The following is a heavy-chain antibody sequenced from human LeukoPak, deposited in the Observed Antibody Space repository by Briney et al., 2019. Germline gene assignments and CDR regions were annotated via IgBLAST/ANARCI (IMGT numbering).Heavy chain of an antibody. J-gene: IGHJ5*02. V-gene: IGHV3-48*04. CDR3: ARASHYDTLTGYYNVNWFDP. D-gene: IGHD3-9*01. CDR1: GFTFSSYS. CDR2: ISSSSSTI. Sequence: PGGSLRLSCAASGFTFSSYSMNWVRQAPGKGLEWVSYISSSSSTIYCADSVKGRFTISRDNAKNSLYLQMNSLRAGGTAVYYCARASHYDTLTGYYNVNWFDPWGQGTLVTVSS.